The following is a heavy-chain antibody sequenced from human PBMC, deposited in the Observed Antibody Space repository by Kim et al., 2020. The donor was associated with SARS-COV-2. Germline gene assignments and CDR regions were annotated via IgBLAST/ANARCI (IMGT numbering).Heavy chain of an antibody. D-gene: IGHD6-19*01. CDR3: ARDRQRAGTGVDY. J-gene: IGHJ4*02. V-gene: IGHV6-1*01. Sequence: YALSGKGRIPINPDTSKNQFSLQRNSVTPEDTAVYYCARDRQRAGTGVDYWGQGTLVTVSS.